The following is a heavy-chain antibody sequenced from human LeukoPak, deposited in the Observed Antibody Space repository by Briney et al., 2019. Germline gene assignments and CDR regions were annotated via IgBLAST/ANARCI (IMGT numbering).Heavy chain of an antibody. CDR3: ARRGYSSSWDIPDY. V-gene: IGHV3-48*03. Sequence: GGSLRLSCAASGFTFSSYEMNWVRQAPGKGLEWVSYISSSGSTIYYADSVKGRFTISRDNAKNSLNLQMNSLRAEDTAVYYCARRGYSSSWDIPDYWGQGTLVTVSS. CDR1: GFTFSSYE. D-gene: IGHD2-2*01. J-gene: IGHJ4*02. CDR2: ISSSGSTI.